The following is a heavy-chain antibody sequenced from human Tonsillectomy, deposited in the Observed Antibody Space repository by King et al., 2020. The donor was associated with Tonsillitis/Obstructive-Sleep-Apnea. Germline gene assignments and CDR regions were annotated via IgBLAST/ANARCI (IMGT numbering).Heavy chain of an antibody. D-gene: IGHD3-3*01. J-gene: IGHJ6*03. Sequence: VQLQQWGAGLLKPSETLSLTCAVYGGSFSGYFWSWIRQPPGKGLEWIGEINHSGSTNYNPSLKSRVTISVDTSKNQFSLKLSSMTAADTAVYYCASHQTYFLEWLSPTSGYMDVWGKGTTVTVSS. CDR3: ASHQTYFLEWLSPTSGYMDV. V-gene: IGHV4-34*01. CDR2: INHSGST. CDR1: GGSFSGYF.